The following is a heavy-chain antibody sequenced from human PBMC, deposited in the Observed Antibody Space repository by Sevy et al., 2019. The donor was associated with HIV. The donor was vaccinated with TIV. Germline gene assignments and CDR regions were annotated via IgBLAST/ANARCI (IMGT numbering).Heavy chain of an antibody. Sequence: ASVKVSCKASGGTFSSYAISWVRQAPGQGLEWMGGIIPIFGTANYAQKFQGRVTITADKSTGTAYMELSSLRSEDTVVYYCAKGKRYYDYVWGSYRYSDYYDYWGQGTLVTVSS. V-gene: IGHV1-69*06. CDR1: GGTFSSYA. CDR3: AKGKRYYDYVWGSYRYSDYYDY. CDR2: IIPIFGTA. D-gene: IGHD3-16*02. J-gene: IGHJ4*02.